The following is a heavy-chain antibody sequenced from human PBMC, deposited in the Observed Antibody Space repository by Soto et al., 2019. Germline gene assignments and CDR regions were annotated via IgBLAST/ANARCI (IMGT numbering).Heavy chain of an antibody. J-gene: IGHJ6*02. CDR2: INHSGST. CDR1: GGSFSGYY. V-gene: IGHV4-34*01. D-gene: IGHD3-22*01. Sequence: PSETLSLTCAVYGGSFSGYYWSWIRQPPGKGLEWIGEINHSGSTNYNPSLKSRVTISVDTSKNQFSLKLSSVTAADTAVYYCARDRRLGYYDSSGYYLYYYYGMDVWGQGTTVTVSS. CDR3: ARDRRLGYYDSSGYYLYYYYGMDV.